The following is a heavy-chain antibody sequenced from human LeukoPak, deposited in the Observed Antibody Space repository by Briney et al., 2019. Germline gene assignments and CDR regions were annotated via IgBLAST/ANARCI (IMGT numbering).Heavy chain of an antibody. J-gene: IGHJ6*04. CDR3: ASGPSRLGYCSSTSCRYYYYGMDV. D-gene: IGHD2-2*01. CDR2: INHSGST. CDR1: GGSFSGYY. V-gene: IGHV4-34*01. Sequence: SETLSLTCAVYGGSFSGYYWSWIRQPPGKGLEWIGEINHSGSTNYNPSLKSRVTISVDTSKNQFSLKLSSVTAADTAVYYCASGPSRLGYCSSTSCRYYYYGMDVWGKGTTVTVSS.